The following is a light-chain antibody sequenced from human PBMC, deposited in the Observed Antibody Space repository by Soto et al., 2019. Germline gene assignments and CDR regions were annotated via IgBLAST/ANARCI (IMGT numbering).Light chain of an antibody. V-gene: IGLV2-8*01. Sequence: QSVLTQPPSASGSPGQSVTISCTGTSSDVGDYNYVSWYQQHPGKAPKLMIYEVSKRPSGVPDRFSGYKSGNTASLTVSGHQAEDEADYYCSSYAGSNNWVFGGGTKLTVL. CDR1: SSDVGDYNY. CDR3: SSYAGSNNWV. CDR2: EVS. J-gene: IGLJ3*02.